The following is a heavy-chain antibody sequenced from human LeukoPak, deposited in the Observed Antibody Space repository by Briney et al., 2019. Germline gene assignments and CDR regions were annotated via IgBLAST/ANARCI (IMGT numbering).Heavy chain of an antibody. Sequence: GGALRLSCAASGFTFSSYRMNWVGQAPGKGLEGVSSISSSSSYIYYADSVKGRFTISRDNAKNSLYLQMNSLRAEDTAVYYCARAEMVRLGYYYGMDVWGQGTTVTVSS. CDR3: ARAEMVRLGYYYGMDV. CDR2: ISSSSSYI. V-gene: IGHV3-21*01. CDR1: GFTFSSYR. D-gene: IGHD3-10*01. J-gene: IGHJ6*02.